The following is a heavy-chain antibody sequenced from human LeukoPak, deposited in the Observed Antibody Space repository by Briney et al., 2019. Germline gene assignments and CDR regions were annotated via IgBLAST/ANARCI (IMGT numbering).Heavy chain of an antibody. Sequence: SETLSLTCAVSGGSISSSDWWSWVRQPPGKGLEWIGEIYHSGSTNYNPSLKSRVTISVDKSKNQFSLKLSSVTAADTAVYYCARAPQLLWFGELRWGWFDPWGQGIQVTVSS. CDR1: GGSISSSDW. J-gene: IGHJ5*02. D-gene: IGHD3-10*01. V-gene: IGHV4-4*02. CDR3: ARAPQLLWFGELRWGWFDP. CDR2: IYHSGST.